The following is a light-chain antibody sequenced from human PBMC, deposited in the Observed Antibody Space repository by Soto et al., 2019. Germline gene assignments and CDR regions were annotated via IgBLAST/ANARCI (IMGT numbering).Light chain of an antibody. CDR1: SSDVGG. Sequence: QSALTQPASVSGSPGQSITISCTGTSSDVGGVSWYQQHPGKAPKLMIYDVSNRPSGVSNRFSGSKSGNKASLTISGLQAEEEADYYCSSYTSSSTRVFGTGTKLTVL. CDR3: SSYTSSSTRV. J-gene: IGLJ1*01. V-gene: IGLV2-14*01. CDR2: DVS.